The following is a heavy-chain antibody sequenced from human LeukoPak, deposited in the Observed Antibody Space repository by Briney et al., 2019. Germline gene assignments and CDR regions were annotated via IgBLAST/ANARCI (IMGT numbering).Heavy chain of an antibody. CDR3: ARSPAPTRSSWLYLDY. V-gene: IGHV3-30-3*01. CDR1: GSTFSHYA. Sequence: GGSLRLSCAASGSTFSHYATHWVRPAPGKGLEWVAFITYDGSNKYYADSVKGRFTISRDDSKNALDLQMNSLRPEDSAMYYCARSPAPTRSSWLYLDYWGQGTQVTVSS. D-gene: IGHD6-13*01. CDR2: ITYDGSNK. J-gene: IGHJ4*02.